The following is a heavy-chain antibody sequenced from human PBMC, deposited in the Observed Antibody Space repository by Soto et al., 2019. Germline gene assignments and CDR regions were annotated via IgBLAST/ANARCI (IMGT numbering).Heavy chain of an antibody. CDR1: GFTFTSSA. Sequence: SVKVSCKASGFTFTSSAVQWVRQARGQRLEWIGWIVVGSGNTNYAQKFQERVTITRDMSTSTAYMELSSLRSEDTAVYYCAAAPKRRDRYNHYAYWGQGTLDTVSS. V-gene: IGHV1-58*01. D-gene: IGHD4-4*01. CDR3: AAAPKRRDRYNHYAY. J-gene: IGHJ4*02. CDR2: IVVGSGNT.